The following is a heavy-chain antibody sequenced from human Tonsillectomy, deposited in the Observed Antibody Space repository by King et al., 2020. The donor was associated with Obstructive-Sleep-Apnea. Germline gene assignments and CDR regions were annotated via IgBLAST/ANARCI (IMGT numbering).Heavy chain of an antibody. Sequence: QLQESGPGLVKPSETLSLTCTVSGGSISSYYCSWIRQPAGKGLEWIGRIYTSGSTNYNPPLKRRVTMSVDTSKNQFSLKLSSVTAADTAVYYCARARLGELSPGDWYFDLWGRGTLVTVSS. CDR2: IYTSGST. CDR3: ARARLGELSPGDWYFDL. CDR1: GGSISSYY. V-gene: IGHV4-4*07. D-gene: IGHD3-16*02. J-gene: IGHJ2*01.